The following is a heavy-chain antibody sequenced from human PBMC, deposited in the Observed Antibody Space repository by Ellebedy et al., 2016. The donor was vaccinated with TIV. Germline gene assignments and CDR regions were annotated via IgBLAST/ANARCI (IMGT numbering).Heavy chain of an antibody. CDR1: VGTFSSYA. CDR3: ASPGTTGTNWFDP. CDR2: IIPIFGTA. V-gene: IGHV1-69*13. Sequence: AASVKVSCKASVGTFSSYAISWVRQAPGQGLEWMGGIIPIFGTANYAQKFQGRVTITADESTSTAYMELSSLRSEDTAVYYCASPGTTGTNWFDPWGQGTLVTVST. J-gene: IGHJ5*02. D-gene: IGHD1-1*01.